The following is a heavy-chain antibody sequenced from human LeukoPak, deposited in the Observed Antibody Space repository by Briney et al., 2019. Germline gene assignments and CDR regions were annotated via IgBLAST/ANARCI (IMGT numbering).Heavy chain of an antibody. J-gene: IGHJ4*02. V-gene: IGHV3-23*01. CDR2: ISGSDSST. D-gene: IGHD3-10*01. Sequence: SGGSLRLSCAASGFTFSSYAMSWVRQAPGKGLEWVSTISGSDSSTHYADSVKGRFTISRDNSKNSLYLQMNSLRAEDTALYYCAKDMAAYYYASGNIDYWGQGTLVTVSS. CDR1: GFTFSSYA. CDR3: AKDMAAYYYASGNIDY.